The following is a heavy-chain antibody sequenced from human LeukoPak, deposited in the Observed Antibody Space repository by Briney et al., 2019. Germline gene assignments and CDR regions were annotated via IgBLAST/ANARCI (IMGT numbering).Heavy chain of an antibody. Sequence: GASVKVSCKASGYTFSNYAISWVRQAPGQGLEWMEWISPKSGRGSYANNFQGRVTMTTDTSTSTVYMELTSLTSDDTAVYYCARDVVTDYYWWFDPWGQGTLVTVSS. D-gene: IGHD3-9*01. CDR2: ISPKSGRG. CDR1: GYTFSNYA. J-gene: IGHJ5*02. CDR3: ARDVVTDYYWWFDP. V-gene: IGHV1-18*04.